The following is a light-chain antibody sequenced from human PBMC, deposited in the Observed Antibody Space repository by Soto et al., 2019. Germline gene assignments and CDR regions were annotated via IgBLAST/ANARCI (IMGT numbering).Light chain of an antibody. CDR1: SSDVGSYNL. V-gene: IGLV2-23*02. CDR2: EVS. Sequence: QSALTQPASVSGSPGQSITSSCTGTSSDVGSYNLVSWYQQHPGKAPKLMIYEVSKRPSGVSNRFSGSKSGNTASLTISGLQAEDEADYYCCSYAGSSPYVFGTGTKVTVL. J-gene: IGLJ1*01. CDR3: CSYAGSSPYV.